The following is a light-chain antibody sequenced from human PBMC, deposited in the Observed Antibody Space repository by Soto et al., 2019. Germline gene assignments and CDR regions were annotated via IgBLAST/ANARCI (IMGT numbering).Light chain of an antibody. Sequence: QSALTQPPSASGSPGQSVTISCTGTSSDVGGYHYVSWYQQHPGKAPKLLISEVTNRPSGVSNRFSGSKSGNTASLTISGLQAEDEADYYCSSYTTNITPVVFGGGTKLTVL. CDR1: SSDVGGYHY. CDR2: EVT. CDR3: SSYTTNITPVV. V-gene: IGLV2-14*01. J-gene: IGLJ2*01.